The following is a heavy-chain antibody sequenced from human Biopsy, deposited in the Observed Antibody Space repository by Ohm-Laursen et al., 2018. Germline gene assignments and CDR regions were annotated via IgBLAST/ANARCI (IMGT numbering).Heavy chain of an antibody. CDR3: ASYDEAGGYFAY. CDR1: GFNYNIYG. J-gene: IGHJ4*02. Sequence: SLRLSCTAPGFNYNIYGMHWVRQAPGKGLVWVSRINSNGRSTAYADSVKGRFTISRDNAKNTLYLQLNSLRAEDTALYYCASYDEAGGYFAYWGQGALVTVSS. CDR2: INSNGRST. D-gene: IGHD2-8*02. V-gene: IGHV3-74*03.